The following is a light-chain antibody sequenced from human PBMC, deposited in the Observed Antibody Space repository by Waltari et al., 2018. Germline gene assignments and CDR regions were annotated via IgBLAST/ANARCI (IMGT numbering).Light chain of an antibody. CDR2: EVS. CDR1: SSDVGGYNY. CDR3: SSYAGSNIPVV. V-gene: IGLV2-8*01. J-gene: IGLJ2*01. Sequence: QSALTQPPSASGSPGQSVTIPCTGTSSDVGGYNYVSWYQQPPGKAPKLMISEVSKRPSGVPDRFSGSKSGNTASLTVSGLQAEDEADYYCSSYAGSNIPVVFGGGTKLTVL.